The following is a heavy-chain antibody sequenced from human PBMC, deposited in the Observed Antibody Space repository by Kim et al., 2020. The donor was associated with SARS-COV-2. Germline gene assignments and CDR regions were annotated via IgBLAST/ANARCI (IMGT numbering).Heavy chain of an antibody. V-gene: IGHV5-51*01. CDR3: ARRKDPGYGMDV. Sequence: YSPAFQGKVTIPADKSISTAYLQWSSLKASDTAMYYCARRKDPGYGMDVWGQGTTVTVSS. J-gene: IGHJ6*02.